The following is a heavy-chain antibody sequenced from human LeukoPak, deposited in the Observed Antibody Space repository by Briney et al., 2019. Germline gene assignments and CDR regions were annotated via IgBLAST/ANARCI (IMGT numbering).Heavy chain of an antibody. Sequence: GGSLRLSCAASGFTFSSYGLHWVRQAPGKGLEWVAVISYDGSNKYYADSVKGRFTISRDNSKNTLYLQMNSLRAENTAVYYCAKEGYYADPGGQGTLVTVSS. D-gene: IGHD2-2*01. J-gene: IGHJ5*02. V-gene: IGHV3-30*18. CDR2: ISYDGSNK. CDR3: AKEGYYADP. CDR1: GFTFSSYG.